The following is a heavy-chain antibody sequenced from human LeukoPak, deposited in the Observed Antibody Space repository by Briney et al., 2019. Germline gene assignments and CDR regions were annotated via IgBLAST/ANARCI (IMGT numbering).Heavy chain of an antibody. D-gene: IGHD6-6*01. Sequence: GASVKVSCKASGYTLTSYAISWVRQAPGQGLEWMGWISTYNGNTNYAQKLQGRVTMTTDTSTTTAYMELRSLRSDDTAVYYCARGGSPVYYYYMDVWGKGTTVTVSS. CDR2: ISTYNGNT. V-gene: IGHV1-18*01. CDR3: ARGGSPVYYYYMDV. CDR1: GYTLTSYA. J-gene: IGHJ6*03.